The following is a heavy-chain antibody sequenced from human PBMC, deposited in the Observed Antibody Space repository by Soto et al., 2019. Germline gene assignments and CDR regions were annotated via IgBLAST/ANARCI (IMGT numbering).Heavy chain of an antibody. Sequence: PSETLSLTCTVSGGSISSSSYYWGWIRQPPGKGLEWIGSIYCSGSTYYNPSLKSRVTISVDTSKNQFSLKLSSVTAADTAVYYCARREYYDSSGRDYWGQGTLVTVSS. CDR3: ARREYYDSSGRDY. CDR2: IYCSGST. V-gene: IGHV4-39*01. CDR1: GGSISSSSYY. D-gene: IGHD3-22*01. J-gene: IGHJ4*02.